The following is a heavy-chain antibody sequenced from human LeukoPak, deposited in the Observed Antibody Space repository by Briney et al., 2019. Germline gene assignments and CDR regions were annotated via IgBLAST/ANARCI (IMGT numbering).Heavy chain of an antibody. Sequence: GGSLRLSCAASGFTFSRYSMNWVRQAPGKGLEWVSSISISSNYIYYPDSLKGRFTISRDNAKNSLYLQMNSLRAEDTAVYYCARALSPGSSWSHYFDYWGQGTLVTVSS. CDR3: ARALSPGSSWSHYFDY. J-gene: IGHJ4*02. CDR2: ISISSNYI. V-gene: IGHV3-21*04. CDR1: GFTFSRYS. D-gene: IGHD6-13*01.